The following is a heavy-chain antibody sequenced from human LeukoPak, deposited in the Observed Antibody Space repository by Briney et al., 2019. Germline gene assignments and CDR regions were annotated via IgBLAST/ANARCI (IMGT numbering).Heavy chain of an antibody. Sequence: SETLSLTCTVSGASISSDFWSWIRQPAGKGLEWIAYMYYSGSTYYNPSLKSRVTISVDTSKNQFSLKLSSVTAADTAVYYCAREVAVAGTNAFDIWGQGTMVTVSS. CDR3: AREVAVAGTNAFDI. CDR2: MYYSGST. J-gene: IGHJ3*02. CDR1: GASISSDF. V-gene: IGHV4-59*06. D-gene: IGHD6-19*01.